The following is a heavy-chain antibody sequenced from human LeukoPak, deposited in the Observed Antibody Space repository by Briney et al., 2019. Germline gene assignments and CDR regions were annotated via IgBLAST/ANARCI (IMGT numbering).Heavy chain of an antibody. CDR3: AREGYGGSGYFDY. CDR1: GSKFSDYV. CDR2: ISYDGSTK. J-gene: IGHJ4*02. D-gene: IGHD4-23*01. V-gene: IGHV3-30-3*01. Sequence: GGSLRLSWAASGSKFSDYVLHWVRQAPGKGLEWVAIISYDGSTKFYADSVKGRFTISRDNSKNTVDVQMNRLRGEDTALYYCAREGYGGSGYFDYWGQGTLVTVSS.